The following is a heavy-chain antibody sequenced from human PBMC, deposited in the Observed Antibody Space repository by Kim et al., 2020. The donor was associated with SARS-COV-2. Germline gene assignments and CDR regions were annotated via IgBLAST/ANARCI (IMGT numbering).Heavy chain of an antibody. Sequence: SETLSLTCAVYGGSFSGYYWSWIRQPPGKGLEWFGEINHSGSTNYNPSLKSRVTISVDTSKNQFSLKLSSVTAADTAVYYCARGAMVRGVIITLYYFDYWGQGTLVTVSS. CDR1: GGSFSGYY. CDR3: ARGAMVRGVIITLYYFDY. D-gene: IGHD3-10*01. V-gene: IGHV4-34*01. CDR2: INHSGST. J-gene: IGHJ4*01.